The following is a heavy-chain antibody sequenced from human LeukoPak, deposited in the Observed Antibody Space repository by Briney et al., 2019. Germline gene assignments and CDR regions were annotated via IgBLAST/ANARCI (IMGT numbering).Heavy chain of an antibody. CDR3: ARQWLAVDPWFDP. J-gene: IGHJ5*02. CDR2: INPNSGGT. D-gene: IGHD6-19*01. CDR1: GYTFTSYY. Sequence: ASVKVSCKASGYTFTSYYMHWVRQAPGQGIDWMGWINPNSGGTNYAQKFQGRVTMTRDTSISTAYMELSRLRSDDTAVYYCARQWLAVDPWFDPWGQGTLVTVSS. V-gene: IGHV1-2*02.